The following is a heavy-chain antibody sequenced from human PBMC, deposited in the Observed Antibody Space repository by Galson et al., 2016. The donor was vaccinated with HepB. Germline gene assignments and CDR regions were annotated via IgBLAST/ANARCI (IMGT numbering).Heavy chain of an antibody. CDR3: AAKRLQQYYFDY. V-gene: IGHV1-69*06. D-gene: IGHD5-24*01. J-gene: IGHJ4*02. CDR1: GDTFSSYS. CDR2: IIPLFGTP. Sequence: SVKVSCKASGDTFSSYSISWVRQAPGQGLEWMGGIIPLFGTPNYAQMFKGRVTITADKSTSTAYMELSSLRSEDTAVYYCAAKRLQQYYFDYWGQGSLVTVSS.